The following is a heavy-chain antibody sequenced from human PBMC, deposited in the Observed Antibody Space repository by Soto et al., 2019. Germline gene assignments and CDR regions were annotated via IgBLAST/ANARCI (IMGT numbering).Heavy chain of an antibody. D-gene: IGHD3-22*01. CDR2: INHSGST. Sequence: KPSETLSLTCAVYGGSFSGYYWSWIRQPPGKGLEWIGEINHSGSTNYNPSLKSRVTISVDTSKNQFSLKLSSVTAADTAVYYCARGQNDSSGYYYSYWGQGTLVTVSS. CDR3: ARGQNDSSGYYYSY. CDR1: GGSFSGYY. V-gene: IGHV4-34*01. J-gene: IGHJ4*02.